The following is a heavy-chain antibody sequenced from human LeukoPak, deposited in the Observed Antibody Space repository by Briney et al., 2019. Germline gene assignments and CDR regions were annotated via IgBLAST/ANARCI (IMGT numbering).Heavy chain of an antibody. Sequence: PGGSLRLSCAASGLTVSSNCMSWVRQAPGKGLEWVSFIYSGGNTYYSDSVKGGFTIYRDNSKNTVHLQMNSLRAEDTAMYYGARGWQQPKEWGQGTLVTVSS. J-gene: IGHJ4*02. CDR1: GLTVSSNC. D-gene: IGHD6-13*01. CDR2: IYSGGNT. CDR3: ARGWQQPKE. V-gene: IGHV3-53*01.